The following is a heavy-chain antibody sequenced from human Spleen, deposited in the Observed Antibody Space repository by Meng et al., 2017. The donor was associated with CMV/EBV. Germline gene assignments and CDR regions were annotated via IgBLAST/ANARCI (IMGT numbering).Heavy chain of an antibody. CDR3: ARLQHSYGYYYFDY. V-gene: IGHV5-51*01. J-gene: IGHJ4*02. CDR1: GDSCNSYW. D-gene: IGHD5-18*01. Sequence: SGDSCNSYWIGWVRQMPGKGLEWMGIIYPGDSDTRYSPSFQGQVTMSADKSISTASLQWSSLKASDTAVYYCARLQHSYGYYYFDYWGLGTLVTVSS. CDR2: IYPGDSDT.